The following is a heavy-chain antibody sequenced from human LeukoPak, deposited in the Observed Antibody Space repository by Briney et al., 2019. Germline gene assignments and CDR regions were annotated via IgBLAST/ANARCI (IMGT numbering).Heavy chain of an antibody. Sequence: GGSLRLSCAASGFTFSSYAMHWVRQAPGKGLEYVSAISSNGGSTYYANSVKGRFTISRDNSKNTLYLQMGSLRAEDMAVYYCARDRGDWLLDYWGQGTLVTVSS. CDR3: ARDRGDWLLDY. D-gene: IGHD3-9*01. V-gene: IGHV3-64*01. CDR1: GFTFSSYA. J-gene: IGHJ4*02. CDR2: ISSNGGST.